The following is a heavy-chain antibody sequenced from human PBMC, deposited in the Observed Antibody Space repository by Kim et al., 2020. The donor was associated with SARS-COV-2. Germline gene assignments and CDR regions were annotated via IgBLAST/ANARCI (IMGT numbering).Heavy chain of an antibody. V-gene: IGHV3-74*01. D-gene: IGHD1-1*01. Sequence: GGSLRLSCAASGFSFNSYYMHWVRQAPGKGLVWVSYIKGDGSTADYADSVKGRFTISRDNARNTLFLQMNSLRTDDTAVYYCVRGTNNWYGIDYCGQGTLVTGSS. CDR3: VRGTNNWYGIDY. J-gene: IGHJ4*02. CDR2: IKGDGSTA. CDR1: GFSFNSYY.